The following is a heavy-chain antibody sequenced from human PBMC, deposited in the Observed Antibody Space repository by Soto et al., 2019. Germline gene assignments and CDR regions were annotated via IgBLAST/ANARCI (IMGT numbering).Heavy chain of an antibody. J-gene: IGHJ4*02. CDR2: IWHDGSNK. CDR3: ATNMNNHGLQFDY. CDR1: GFTFNTYG. Sequence: PGGSLRLSCAASGFTFNTYGMHWVRQAPGKGLEWVAVIWHDGSNKFYAGSVKGRFTTSRDNSKNILYLQMNSLRAEDTAVYYCATNMNNHGLQFDYWGQGTQVTVSS. D-gene: IGHD1-1*01. V-gene: IGHV3-33*01.